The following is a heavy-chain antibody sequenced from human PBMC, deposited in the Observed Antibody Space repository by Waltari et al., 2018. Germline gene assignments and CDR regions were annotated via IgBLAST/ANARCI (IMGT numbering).Heavy chain of an antibody. CDR1: GGSISSYY. CDR2: IYTRGSP. Sequence: QVQLQESGPGLVKPSETLSLTCTVSGGSISSYYWSWIRQPAGKGREGIGRIYTRGSPNNTPSLKSLVTIEVDTSKNHFSLSLSSVTAADPAVYYCARDWVSGWYIYAFDIWGQGTMVTVSS. D-gene: IGHD6-19*01. CDR3: ARDWVSGWYIYAFDI. J-gene: IGHJ3*02. V-gene: IGHV4-4*07.